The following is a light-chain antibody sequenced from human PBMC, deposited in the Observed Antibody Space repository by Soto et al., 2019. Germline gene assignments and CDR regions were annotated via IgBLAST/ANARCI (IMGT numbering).Light chain of an antibody. CDR1: HDISNS. J-gene: IGKJ3*01. Sequence: DIQMTQSPSSLSASVGDRVTITCRASHDISNSLAWYQQKPGQVPKLVIFAASTLQSGVPSRFSGSGSGTDSSLTINILQPEDVATYYCQKYNGAPPLFTFGPGTKVDIK. V-gene: IGKV1-27*01. CDR3: QKYNGAPPLFT. CDR2: AAS.